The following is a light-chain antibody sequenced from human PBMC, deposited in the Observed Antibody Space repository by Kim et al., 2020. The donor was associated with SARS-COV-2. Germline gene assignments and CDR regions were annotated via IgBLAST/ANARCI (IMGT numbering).Light chain of an antibody. CDR2: GAS. Sequence: SPGERATLSCRASQSVSSSYLAWYQQKPGQAPRLLIYGASSRATGIPDRFSGSGSGTDFTLTISRLEPEDFATYYCQQTYSPPRTFGQGTKVDIK. V-gene: IGKV3-20*01. J-gene: IGKJ1*01. CDR3: QQTYSPPRT. CDR1: QSVSSSY.